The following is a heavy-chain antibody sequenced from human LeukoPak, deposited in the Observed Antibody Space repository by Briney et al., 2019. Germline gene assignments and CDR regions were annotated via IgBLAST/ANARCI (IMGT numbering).Heavy chain of an antibody. V-gene: IGHV4-61*02. CDR2: TYTSGST. J-gene: IGHJ4*02. CDR3: ARGYCSGGSCYFFDY. D-gene: IGHD2-15*01. Sequence: PSETLSLTCTVSGGSISSGSCYWSWIRQPAGEGLECIGRTYTSGSTNYNPSLKSRVTISVDTSKNQFSLKLSSVTAADTAVYCCARGYCSGGSCYFFDYWGQGTLVTVSS. CDR1: GGSISSGSCY.